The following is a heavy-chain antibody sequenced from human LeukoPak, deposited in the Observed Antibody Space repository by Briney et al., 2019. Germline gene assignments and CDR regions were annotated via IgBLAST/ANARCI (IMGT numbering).Heavy chain of an antibody. J-gene: IGHJ4*02. CDR3: PRRDITGTWFDY. CDR1: GGTFSSYA. Sequence: GASVKVSCKASGGTFSSYAISWVRQAPGQGLEWMGGIIPIFGTANYAQKFQGRVTITTDESTSTACMELSSLRSEDTAVYYCPRRDITGTWFDYWGQGTLVTVSS. V-gene: IGHV1-69*05. CDR2: IIPIFGTA. D-gene: IGHD1-7*01.